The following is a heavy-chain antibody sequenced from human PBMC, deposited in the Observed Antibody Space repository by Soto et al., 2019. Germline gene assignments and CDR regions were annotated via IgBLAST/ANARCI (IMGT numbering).Heavy chain of an antibody. D-gene: IGHD3-22*01. CDR2: IYYSGST. V-gene: IGHV4-31*03. Sequence: SLTCTVSGGSISSGGYYWSWIRQHPGKGLEWIGYIYYSGSTYYNPSLKSRVTISVDTSKNQFSLKLSSVTAADTAVYYCARDLDANYYDSSGYYGFGYWGQGTLVTVSS. J-gene: IGHJ4*02. CDR1: GGSISSGGYY. CDR3: ARDLDANYYDSSGYYGFGY.